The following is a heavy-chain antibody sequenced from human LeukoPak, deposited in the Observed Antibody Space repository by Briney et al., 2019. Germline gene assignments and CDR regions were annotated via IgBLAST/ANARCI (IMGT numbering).Heavy chain of an antibody. CDR3: ARDFENFDY. Sequence: GGSLRLSCAASGFTFSSYGMSWVRQAPGKGLEWVSAISGSGGSTYYADSVKGRFTISRDNAKNSLYLQMNSLRAEDTAVYYCARDFENFDYWGQGTLVTVSS. CDR1: GFTFSSYG. V-gene: IGHV3-23*01. J-gene: IGHJ4*02. CDR2: ISGSGGST.